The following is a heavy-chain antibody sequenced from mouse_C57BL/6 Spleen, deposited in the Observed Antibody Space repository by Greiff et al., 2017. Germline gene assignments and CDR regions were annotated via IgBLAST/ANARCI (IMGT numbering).Heavy chain of an antibody. CDR1: GFSLTSYG. D-gene: IGHD2-5*01. V-gene: IGHV2-2*01. CDR2: IWSGGST. Sequence: VKLVESGPGLVQPSQSLSITCTVSGFSLTSYGVHWVRQSPGKGLEWLGVIWSGGSTDYNAAFISRLSISKDNSKSQVFFKMNSLQADDTAIYYCARKDSNYVYYYAMDYWGQGTSVTVSS. J-gene: IGHJ4*01. CDR3: ARKDSNYVYYYAMDY.